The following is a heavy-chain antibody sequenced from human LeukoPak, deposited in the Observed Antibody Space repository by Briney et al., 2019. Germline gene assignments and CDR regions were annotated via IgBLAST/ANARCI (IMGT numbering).Heavy chain of an antibody. D-gene: IGHD5-24*01. V-gene: IGHV4-59*01. J-gene: IGHJ5*02. CDR2: ISYSGHT. CDR1: GGSFSGYY. CDR3: TRDRRDYYNYVAT. Sequence: AETLSLTCAVYGGSFSGYYWSWIRQPPGKGLEWIAYISYSGHTDYNPSLKSRVTIAEDTSNNQFSLNLNAVTPADTATYYCTRDRRDYYNYVATWGQGTMVTASS.